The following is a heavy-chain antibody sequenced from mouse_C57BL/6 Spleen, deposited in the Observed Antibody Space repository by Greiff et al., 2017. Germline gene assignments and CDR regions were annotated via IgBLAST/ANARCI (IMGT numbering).Heavy chain of an antibody. CDR2: IYPGDGDT. V-gene: IGHV1-80*01. Sequence: QVQLQQSGAELVKPGASVKISCKASGYAFSSYWMNWVKQRPGKGLEWIGQIYPGDGDTNYNGKFKGKATLTADKSSSTAYMQLSSLTSEDSAVYFCARSGGRDYGLYFDVWGTGATVTVAS. CDR1: GYAFSSYW. J-gene: IGHJ1*03. D-gene: IGHD1-2*01. CDR3: ARSGGRDYGLYFDV.